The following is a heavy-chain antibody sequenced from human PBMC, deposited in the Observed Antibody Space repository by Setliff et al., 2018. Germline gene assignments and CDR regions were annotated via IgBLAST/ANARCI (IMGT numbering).Heavy chain of an antibody. CDR1: GGSISSATSY. CDR2: IYAXXXX. V-gene: IGHV4-61*02. D-gene: IGHD3-10*01. Sequence: SETLSLTCIVSGGSISSATSYWNWIRQPAGKELEWIGRIYAXXXXXYXPSLKSRVXXSLDTSNNQFSLKLSSVTAADTAVYYCARGSTMIQGVRLYYHGLDVWGQGTTVTVSS. CDR3: ARGSTMIQGVRLYYHGLDV. J-gene: IGHJ6*02.